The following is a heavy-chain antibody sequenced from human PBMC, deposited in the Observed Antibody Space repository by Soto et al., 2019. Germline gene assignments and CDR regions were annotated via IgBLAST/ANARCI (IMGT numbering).Heavy chain of an antibody. CDR3: ARDGIVVVVAAEGHYYGMDV. D-gene: IGHD2-15*01. CDR1: GFTFCRYS. J-gene: IGHJ6*02. Sequence: ASPRLSCAAYGFTFCRYSINSVRQAPGKGLEWVSSISSSSSYIYYADSVKGRFTISRDNAKNSLYLQMNSLRAEDTAVYYCARDGIVVVVAAEGHYYGMDVWGQGT. V-gene: IGHV3-21*01. CDR2: ISSSSSYI.